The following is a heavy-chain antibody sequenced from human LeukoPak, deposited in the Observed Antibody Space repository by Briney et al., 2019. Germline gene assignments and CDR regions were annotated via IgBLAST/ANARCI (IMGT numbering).Heavy chain of an antibody. J-gene: IGHJ4*02. CDR3: ARHSRWYYFDY. CDR1: GGSFSGYY. D-gene: IGHD2-15*01. V-gene: IGHV4-34*01. Sequence: SETLSLTCAVYGGSFSGYYRSWIRQPPGKGLEWIGEINHSGSTNYNPSLKSRVTISVDTSKNQFSLKLSSVTAADTAVYYCARHSRWYYFDYWGQGTLVTVSS. CDR2: INHSGST.